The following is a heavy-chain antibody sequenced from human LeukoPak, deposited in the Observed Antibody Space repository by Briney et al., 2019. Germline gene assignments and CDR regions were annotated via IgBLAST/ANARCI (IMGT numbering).Heavy chain of an antibody. CDR1: GYSINSGYY. CDR3: ARIRQLWLGGGYYYYYMDV. J-gene: IGHJ6*03. CDR2: INHSGST. Sequence: SETLSLTCTVSGYSINSGYYWSWIRQPPGKGLEWIGEINHSGSTNYNPSLKSRVTISVDTSKNQFSLKLSSVTAADTAVYYCARIRQLWLGGGYYYYYMDVWGKGTTVTVSS. D-gene: IGHD5-18*01. V-gene: IGHV4-34*01.